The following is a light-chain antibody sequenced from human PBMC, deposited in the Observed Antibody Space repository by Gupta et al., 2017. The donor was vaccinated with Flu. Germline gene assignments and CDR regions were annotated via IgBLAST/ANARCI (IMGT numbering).Light chain of an antibody. CDR1: QYISTY. CDR3: QQSVSTPPT. Sequence: DTQMTQPPSSLSASVGERVTITCRASQYISTYLNWYQQKAGKAPKVLMYAASGLKSGVPSRFSGSGFGTEFTLTISRLQPEDFAGYYCQQSVSTPPTFGQGTKLEIK. V-gene: IGKV1-39*01. J-gene: IGKJ2*01. CDR2: AAS.